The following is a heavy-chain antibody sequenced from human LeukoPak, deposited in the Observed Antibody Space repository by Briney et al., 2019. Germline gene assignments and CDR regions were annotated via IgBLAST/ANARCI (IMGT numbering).Heavy chain of an antibody. Sequence: HPGGSPRLSCAASGFTFSGFSMHWVRQAPGKGLEWVSYIKNGGGTIFYADSVKGRFTISRDDAKKSLYLQMNTLRAEDTAIYYCARETRGAFDYWGQGTLVTVSS. CDR1: GFTFSGFS. J-gene: IGHJ4*02. CDR3: ARETRGAFDY. D-gene: IGHD4/OR15-4a*01. CDR2: IKNGGGTI. V-gene: IGHV3-48*03.